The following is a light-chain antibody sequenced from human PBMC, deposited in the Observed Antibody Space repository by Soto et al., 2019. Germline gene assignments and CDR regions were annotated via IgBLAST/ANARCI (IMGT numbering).Light chain of an antibody. J-gene: IGKJ4*01. V-gene: IGKV1D-12*01. CDR1: QIIIKS. CDR3: QQAHSFPLT. Sequence: DIQMTQSPSSVSASVGDRVTITCRASQIIIKSVGWYQQKPGKAPKLLIFETSTLQSGVPSRFSGSGSGTDFTLTISSLQPEDFATYYCQQAHSFPLTLGGGTKVEI. CDR2: ETS.